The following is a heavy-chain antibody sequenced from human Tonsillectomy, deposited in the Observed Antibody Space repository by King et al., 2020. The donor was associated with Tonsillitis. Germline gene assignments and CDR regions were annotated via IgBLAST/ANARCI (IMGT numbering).Heavy chain of an antibody. CDR3: GRGLYSDSWRQLIEF. V-gene: IGHV6-1*01. CDR2: TYYKSKCYS. J-gene: IGHJ4*02. CDR1: GGTFTSNSAA. Sequence: VQLQQSGPGLVKPSQTLSLTCAVSGGTFTSNSAAWTWHTQCPSRGLVWLGRTYYKSKCYSDSLQSVKSRITINPDKSKNQFSLHLNSVTAEDTAVDYCGRGLYSDSWRQLIEFWGQGTLVIVPS. D-gene: IGHD5-18*01.